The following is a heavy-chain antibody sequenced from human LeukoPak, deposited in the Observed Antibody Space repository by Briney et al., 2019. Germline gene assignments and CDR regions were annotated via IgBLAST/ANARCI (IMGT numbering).Heavy chain of an antibody. V-gene: IGHV1-2*02. J-gene: IGHJ3*02. CDR1: GYTFTGYY. Sequence: ASVKVSCKASGYTFTGYYMHWVRQAPGQGLEWMGWINPNSGGTNYAQKFQGRVTMTRDTSISTAYMELSRLRSDDTAVYYCARVRGSDYKVGAFDTWGQGTMVTVSS. CDR2: INPNSGGT. CDR3: ARVRGSDYKVGAFDT. D-gene: IGHD3-10*01.